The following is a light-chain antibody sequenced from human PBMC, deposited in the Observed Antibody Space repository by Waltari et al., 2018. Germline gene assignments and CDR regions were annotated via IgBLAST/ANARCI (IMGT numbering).Light chain of an antibody. CDR2: DNN. CDR3: GTWDSSLSVGL. Sequence: QSVLTQPPSVSAAPGQRVTIPCSGSSSNIGRRYVSWYQQVPGTAPKLLIYDNNKRPSGVSDRFSGSKSGTSASLAITGLQTGDESDYYCGTWDSSLSVGLFGGGTRLTVL. CDR1: SSNIGRRY. V-gene: IGLV1-51*01. J-gene: IGLJ2*01.